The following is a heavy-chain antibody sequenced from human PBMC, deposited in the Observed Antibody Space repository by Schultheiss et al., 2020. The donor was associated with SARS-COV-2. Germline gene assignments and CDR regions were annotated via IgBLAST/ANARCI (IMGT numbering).Heavy chain of an antibody. CDR2: IYNSGST. CDR1: GGSISSGDYY. D-gene: IGHD3-10*01. Sequence: SETLSLTCTVSGGSISSGDYYWSWIRQPPGKGLEWIGYIYNSGSTYYKPSLKRRATISLDRSRNQFSLEVTSVTAADSAVYYCARGAYGSRRKYYFDYWGQGTLVTVSS. CDR3: ARGAYGSRRKYYFDY. J-gene: IGHJ4*02. V-gene: IGHV4-30-4*01.